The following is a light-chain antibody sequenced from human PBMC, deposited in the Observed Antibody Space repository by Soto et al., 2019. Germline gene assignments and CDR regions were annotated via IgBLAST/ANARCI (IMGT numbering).Light chain of an antibody. V-gene: IGKV3-20*01. J-gene: IGKJ1*01. CDR3: QHYCTSLWT. CDR1: QSVSSSF. CDR2: GAS. Sequence: EIMLTQSPGTLSLSPGERATLSCRASQSVSSSFLAWYQQQPGPAPRLLIYGASISATGLPDRFSGSGSGTDFTLTISRLEADDVAMYLCQHYCTSLWTFGQGTKVEIK.